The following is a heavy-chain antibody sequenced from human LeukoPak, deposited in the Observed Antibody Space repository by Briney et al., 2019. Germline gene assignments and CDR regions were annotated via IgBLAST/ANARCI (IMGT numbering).Heavy chain of an antibody. V-gene: IGHV4-61*01. D-gene: IGHD2-15*01. CDR3: ASGELGYCSGGSCYPEFDY. CDR1: GGSVSSGSYY. Sequence: SETLSLTCTASGGSVSSGSYYWSWIRQPPGTGLEWIAYIYYSGSTNYNPSLKSRVTISVDTSKNQFSLKLSSVTAADTAVYYCASGELGYCSGGSCYPEFDYWGQGTLVTVSS. J-gene: IGHJ4*02. CDR2: IYYSGST.